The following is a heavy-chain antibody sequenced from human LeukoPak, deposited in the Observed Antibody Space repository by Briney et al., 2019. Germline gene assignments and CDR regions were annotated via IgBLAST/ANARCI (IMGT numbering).Heavy chain of an antibody. CDR2: FDPEDGET. CDR3: ATFRRRITMVRGVIKAEWWGFDY. J-gene: IGHJ4*02. D-gene: IGHD3-10*01. Sequence: GASVKVSCKVSGYTLTELSMHWVRQAPGKGLEWMGGFDPEDGETIYAQKFQGRVTMTEDTSTDTAYMELSSLRSEDTAVYYCATFRRRITMVRGVIKAEWWGFDYWGQGTLVTVSS. V-gene: IGHV1-24*01. CDR1: GYTLTELS.